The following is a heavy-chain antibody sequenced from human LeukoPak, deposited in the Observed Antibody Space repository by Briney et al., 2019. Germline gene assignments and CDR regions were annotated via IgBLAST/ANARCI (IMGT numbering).Heavy chain of an antibody. CDR1: GFPFIGYG. V-gene: IGHV3-33*01. D-gene: IGHD4-17*01. CDR2: VWYDGTRK. J-gene: IGHJ5*02. Sequence: GGPLRLSCPALGFPFIGYGFHWVGKPSGKGLEWVAVVWYDGTRKYYADSVKGRFTVSRDNSENTVYLQISGLRAEDTAVYYCARDTDTTSHYGRFDPWGQGTLVTVSS. CDR3: ARDTDTTSHYGRFDP.